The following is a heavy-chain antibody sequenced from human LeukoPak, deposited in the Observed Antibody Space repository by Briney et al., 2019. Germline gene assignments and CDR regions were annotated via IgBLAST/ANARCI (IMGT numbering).Heavy chain of an antibody. J-gene: IGHJ4*02. D-gene: IGHD1-26*01. Sequence: PSETLSLTCAVYGGSFSGYYWSWIRQPPGKGLEWIGEINHSGSTNYNSSLKSRVTISVDTSKNQFSLKLSSVTAADTAVYYCARGLSTLGSNVGAGFDHWGQGTLVTVSS. CDR1: GGSFSGYY. CDR2: INHSGST. V-gene: IGHV4-34*01. CDR3: ARGLSTLGSNVGAGFDH.